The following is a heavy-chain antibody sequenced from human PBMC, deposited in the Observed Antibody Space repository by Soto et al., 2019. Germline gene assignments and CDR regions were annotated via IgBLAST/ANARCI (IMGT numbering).Heavy chain of an antibody. V-gene: IGHV2-5*02. D-gene: IGHD3-16*01. CDR2: IYWDDAK. Sequence: QITLKESGPTLVKPTQTLTLTCTFSGFSLSTSGVGVGWIRQPPGKALEWLALIYWDDAKEYSPSLKSRLTIPKDTSKNQVVLIMTNMDPVDTATYYCAHKGGGDRILDYWGQGTLVTVSS. CDR3: AHKGGGDRILDY. CDR1: GFSLSTSGVG. J-gene: IGHJ4*02.